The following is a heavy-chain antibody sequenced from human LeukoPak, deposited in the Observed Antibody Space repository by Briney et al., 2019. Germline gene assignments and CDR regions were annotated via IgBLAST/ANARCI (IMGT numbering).Heavy chain of an antibody. CDR1: GGTFSSYA. CDR3: ARVSAMGRKYYFDY. CDR2: IIPIFGTA. V-gene: IGHV1-69*01. D-gene: IGHD5-18*01. Sequence: SVKVSCKASGGTFSSYAMSWVRQAPGQGLEWMGGIIPIFGTANYAQKFQGRATITADESTSTAYMELSSLRSEDTAVYYCARVSAMGRKYYFDYWGQGTLVTASS. J-gene: IGHJ4*02.